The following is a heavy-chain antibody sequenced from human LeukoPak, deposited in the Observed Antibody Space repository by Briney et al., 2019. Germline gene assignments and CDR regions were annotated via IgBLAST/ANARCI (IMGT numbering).Heavy chain of an antibody. CDR1: GGTFSNYA. J-gene: IGHJ4*02. CDR2: VIPMFGTP. CDR3: ARAGGVYNRGYYFDY. D-gene: IGHD5-24*01. Sequence: GASVKVSCKASGGTFSNYAISWVRQAPGQGLEWMGGVIPMFGTPNYAQEFQGRVTISADEFTNTAYMELSNLRSDDTAIYYCARAGGVYNRGYYFDYWGRGTLVTVSS. V-gene: IGHV1-69*13.